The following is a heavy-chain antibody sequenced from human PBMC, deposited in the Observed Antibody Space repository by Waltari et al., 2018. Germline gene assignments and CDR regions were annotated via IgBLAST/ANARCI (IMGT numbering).Heavy chain of an antibody. CDR3: ARGKAFDP. CDR1: GFSFDEYS. V-gene: IGHV3-21*06. CDR2: LNNGGDYK. Sequence: VRLVESGGGRVEPGESPRLSCVGSGFSFDEYSMNWVRQAPGKGLEWVSSLNNGGDYKGYADSVEGRFTISRDNDKNTLYLQMNDLRVDDTAIYYCARGKAFDPWGQGTRVNVSS. J-gene: IGHJ5*02.